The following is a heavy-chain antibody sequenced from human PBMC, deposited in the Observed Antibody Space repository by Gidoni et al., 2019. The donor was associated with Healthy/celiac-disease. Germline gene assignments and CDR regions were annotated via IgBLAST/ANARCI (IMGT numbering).Heavy chain of an antibody. Sequence: QVQLVESGGGVVQPGRSLSLSCAASGFTFSSYAMHWVRQAPGKGLEWVAVISYDGSNKYYADSVKGRFTISRDNSKNTLYLQMNSLRAEDTAVYYCAREPGGDFWSGFFDYWGQGTLVTVSS. CDR2: ISYDGSNK. J-gene: IGHJ4*02. V-gene: IGHV3-30-3*01. CDR3: AREPGGDFWSGFFDY. D-gene: IGHD3-3*01. CDR1: GFTFSSYA.